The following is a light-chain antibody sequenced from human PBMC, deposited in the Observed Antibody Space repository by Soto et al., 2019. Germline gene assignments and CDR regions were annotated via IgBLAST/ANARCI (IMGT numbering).Light chain of an antibody. Sequence: DIQMTQSPSTLSSSVSERFTITCRASQSITNWLAWYQQKPGKAPKLLIYDASSLESGVPSRFSGSGSGTEFTLTISSLQSEDFAVYYCQQYNNWPRTFGQGTKVDNK. CDR2: DAS. V-gene: IGKV1-5*01. J-gene: IGKJ1*01. CDR3: QQYNNWPRT. CDR1: QSITNW.